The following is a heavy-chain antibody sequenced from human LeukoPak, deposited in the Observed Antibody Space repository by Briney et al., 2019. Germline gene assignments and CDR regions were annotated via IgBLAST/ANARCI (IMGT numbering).Heavy chain of an antibody. D-gene: IGHD5-24*01. J-gene: IGHJ4*02. CDR1: GGSFSGYY. CDR3: TRGGYWRWLQSSLDY. V-gene: IGHV4-34*01. CDR2: INHSGST. Sequence: SETLSLTCAVYGGSFSGYYWSWLRQPPGNGLEWIGEINHSGSTNYNPSLKSRVTISVDTSKNQFSLKLSSVTAAGTAVYYCTRGGYWRWLQSSLDYWGQGTLVTVSS.